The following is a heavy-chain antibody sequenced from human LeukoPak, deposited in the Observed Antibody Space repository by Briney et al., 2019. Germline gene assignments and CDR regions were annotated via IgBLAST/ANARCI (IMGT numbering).Heavy chain of an antibody. V-gene: IGHV4-38-2*02. Sequence: PSETLSLTCTVSGYSISSGYYWGWIRQPPGKGLEWIGRIYTSGSTNYNPSLKSRVTMSVDTSKNQFSLKLSSVTAADTAVYYCARDRYYYGSGSYQRLDPWGQGTLVTVSS. CDR3: ARDRYYYGSGSYQRLDP. J-gene: IGHJ5*02. D-gene: IGHD3-10*01. CDR1: GYSISSGYY. CDR2: IYTSGST.